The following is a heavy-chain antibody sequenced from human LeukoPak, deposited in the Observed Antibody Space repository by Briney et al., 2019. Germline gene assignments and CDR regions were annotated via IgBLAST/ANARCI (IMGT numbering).Heavy chain of an antibody. V-gene: IGHV4-59*01. CDR1: GGSISSYY. D-gene: IGHD6-13*01. CDR2: IYYSGST. Sequence: SETLSLTCTVSGGSISSYYWSWIRQPPGKGLEYIGYIYYSGSTNYNPSLKSRVTISVDTSKNQFSLKLRSVTAADTAVYYCARTTEAHSWRTRYYDYYMDVWGKGTTVTVSS. J-gene: IGHJ6*03. CDR3: ARTTEAHSWRTRYYDYYMDV.